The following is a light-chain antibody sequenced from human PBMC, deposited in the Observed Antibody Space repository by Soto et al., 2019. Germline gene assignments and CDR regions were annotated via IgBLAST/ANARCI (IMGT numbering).Light chain of an antibody. Sequence: QSVLTQPPSASATPGQRVTISCSGSDSNVGINFVYWYQQLPGTAPKLLIYTNDQRPSGVPDRFSGSKSGNTASLTISGLQGEDEADYYCSAYTVSRTYVFGTGTKLTVL. CDR1: DSNVGINF. CDR3: SAYTVSRTYV. J-gene: IGLJ1*01. CDR2: TND. V-gene: IGLV1-44*01.